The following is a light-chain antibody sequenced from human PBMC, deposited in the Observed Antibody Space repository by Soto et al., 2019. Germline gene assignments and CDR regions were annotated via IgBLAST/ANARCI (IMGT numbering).Light chain of an antibody. J-gene: IGKJ4*01. CDR2: CAA. CDR3: QQYGSSPLT. Sequence: EIVLTQSPGTLPLSPGERATLSCRASQSIRNSNLAWYQKKPGPVPRLLLYCAASRSTGIPDRFSGSGSGTDFTRTLSRLEHEEFAVYYCQQYGSSPLTFGGGTKVEIK. V-gene: IGKV3-20*01. CDR1: QSIRNSN.